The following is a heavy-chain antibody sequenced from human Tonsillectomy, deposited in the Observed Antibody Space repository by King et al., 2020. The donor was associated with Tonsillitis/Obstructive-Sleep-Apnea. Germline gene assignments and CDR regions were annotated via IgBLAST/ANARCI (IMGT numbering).Heavy chain of an antibody. CDR3: AAQVGATGGVDAFDI. CDR2: ISSSSSYI. Sequence: AQLVESGGGLVKPGGSLRLSCAASGFTFSSYSMNWVRQAPGKGLEWVSSISSSSSYIYYADSVKGRFTISRDNAKNSLYLKMNSLRAEDTAVYYCAAQVGATGGVDAFDIWGQGTMVTVSS. J-gene: IGHJ3*02. V-gene: IGHV3-21*01. CDR1: GFTFSSYS. D-gene: IGHD1-26*01.